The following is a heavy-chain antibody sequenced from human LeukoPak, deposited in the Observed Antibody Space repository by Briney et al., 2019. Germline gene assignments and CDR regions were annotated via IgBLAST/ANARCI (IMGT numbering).Heavy chain of an antibody. CDR2: ISYDGSNK. D-gene: IGHD1-26*01. V-gene: IGHV3-30*01. CDR1: GFTFSSYA. Sequence: PGGSLRLSCAASGFTFSSYAMHWVRQAPGKGLEWVAVISYDGSNKYYADSVKGRFTISRDDSKNTLYLQMNSLKAEDTAVYYCARGGSYYYYYMDVWGKGTTVTVSS. CDR3: ARGGSYYYYYMDV. J-gene: IGHJ6*03.